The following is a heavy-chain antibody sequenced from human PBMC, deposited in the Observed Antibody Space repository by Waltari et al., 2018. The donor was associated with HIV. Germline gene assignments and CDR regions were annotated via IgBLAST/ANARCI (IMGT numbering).Heavy chain of an antibody. CDR2: IYTSGST. J-gene: IGHJ3*02. CDR1: GGSISSGSYY. CDR3: ARSEGGYCSSTSCYYAFDI. V-gene: IGHV4-61*02. Sequence: QVQLQESGPGLVKPSQTLSLTCTVSGGSISSGSYYWSWIRQPAGKGLEWIGRIYTSGSTNYNPSLKSRVTISVDTSKNQISLKLSSVTAADTAVYYCARSEGGYCSSTSCYYAFDIWGQGTMVTVSS. D-gene: IGHD2-2*01.